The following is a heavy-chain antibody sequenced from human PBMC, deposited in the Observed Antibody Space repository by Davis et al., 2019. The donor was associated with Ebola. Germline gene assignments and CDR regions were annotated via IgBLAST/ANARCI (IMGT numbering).Heavy chain of an antibody. D-gene: IGHD3-10*01. J-gene: IGHJ6*04. V-gene: IGHV4-39*07. CDR3: ARRAGFQYYYAMDV. CDR2: IYYGGNT. CDR1: GDSISSLSYY. Sequence: SETLSLTCTVSGDSISSLSYYWGWIRQPPGKGLEWIGSIYYGGNTYYNPSLKSRVTISVDTSKNQFSLSLRSVTAADTAVYYCARRAGFQYYYAMDVWGKGTTVTVSS.